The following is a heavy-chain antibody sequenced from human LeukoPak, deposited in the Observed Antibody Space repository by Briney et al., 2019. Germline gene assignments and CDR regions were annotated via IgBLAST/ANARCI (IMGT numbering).Heavy chain of an antibody. CDR3: AIGGDSTTSCYRCFDY. V-gene: IGHV5-51*01. Sequence: GESLKISCKGSGYRFTSYWIAWLRQMPGKGLEWMGLTYPDDSDTRYSPSFQGQVTISADKSISTAYLQWSSLKASDTAMYYCAIGGDSTTSCYRCFDYWGQGTLVTVSS. J-gene: IGHJ4*02. CDR2: TYPDDSDT. CDR1: GYRFTSYW. D-gene: IGHD2-2*02.